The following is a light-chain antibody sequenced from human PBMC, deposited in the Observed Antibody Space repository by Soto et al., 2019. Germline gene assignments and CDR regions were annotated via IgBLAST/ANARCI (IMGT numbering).Light chain of an antibody. CDR2: EVS. V-gene: IGLV2-14*01. CDR3: SSYTSTTVI. Sequence: QSALTQPASVSGSPGQSITISCTGTSSDVGIYSSLSWYQQHPGKAPKLMIYEVSNRPSGVSNRFSGSKSGNTASLTISGLQPEDEADYYCSSYTSTTVIFGGGTKLNVL. CDR1: SSDVGIYSS. J-gene: IGLJ2*01.